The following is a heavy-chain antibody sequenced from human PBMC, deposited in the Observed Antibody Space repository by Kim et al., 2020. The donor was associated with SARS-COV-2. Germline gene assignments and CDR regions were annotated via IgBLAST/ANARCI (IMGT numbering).Heavy chain of an antibody. V-gene: IGHV4-39*07. CDR2: IYYSGST. J-gene: IGHJ4*02. D-gene: IGHD3-3*01. CDR1: GGSISSSSYY. Sequence: SETLSLTCTVSGGSISSSSYYWGWIRQPPGKGLEWIGSIYYSGSTYYNPSLKSRVTISVDTSKNQFSLKLSSVTAADTAVYYCARDVTIFGVAQRGPLSSNWGQGTLVTVSS. CDR3: ARDVTIFGVAQRGPLSSN.